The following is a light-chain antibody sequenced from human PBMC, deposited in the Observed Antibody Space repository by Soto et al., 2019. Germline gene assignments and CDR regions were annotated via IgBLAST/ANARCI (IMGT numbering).Light chain of an antibody. CDR2: EVS. CDR1: SSDVGGYKY. CDR3: ASYTSSSTSVI. J-gene: IGLJ2*01. Sequence: QSVLTQPASVSGSPGQSITISCTGTSSDVGGYKYVSWYQQHPDKAPKLIIFEVSNRPSGISSRFSGSKSGNTASPTISGLQAEDEADYYCASYTSSSTSVIFGRGTKVTVL. V-gene: IGLV2-14*01.